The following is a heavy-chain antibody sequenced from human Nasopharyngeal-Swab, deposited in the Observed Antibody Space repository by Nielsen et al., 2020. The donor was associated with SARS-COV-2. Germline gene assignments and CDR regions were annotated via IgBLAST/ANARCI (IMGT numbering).Heavy chain of an antibody. D-gene: IGHD4-23*01. Sequence: GGSLRLSCAASGFTFDDYAMHWVRQAPGKGLEWVSGISWNSGSIGYADSVKGRFTISRDNAKNSLYLQMNSLRAEDTAVYYCAAAPSGDYGGYWGQGTLVTVSS. CDR1: GFTFDDYA. J-gene: IGHJ4*02. CDR3: AAAPSGDYGGY. V-gene: IGHV3-9*01. CDR2: ISWNSGSI.